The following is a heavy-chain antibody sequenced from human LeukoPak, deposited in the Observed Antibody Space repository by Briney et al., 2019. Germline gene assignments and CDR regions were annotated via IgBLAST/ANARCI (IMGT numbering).Heavy chain of an antibody. V-gene: IGHV3-30*03. CDR1: GFTFSTYG. CDR2: VSFDGTTE. CDR3: ATDPLSYSSGWGDVQH. J-gene: IGHJ1*01. D-gene: IGHD6-19*01. Sequence: PGGSLRLSCAASGFTFSTYGMHWVRQAPGKGLEWVALVSFDGTTEDYGDSVKGRFTISRDNSKNTLYLQMNSLRPDDTAVYFCATDPLSYSSGWGDVQHWGQGTLVTVSS.